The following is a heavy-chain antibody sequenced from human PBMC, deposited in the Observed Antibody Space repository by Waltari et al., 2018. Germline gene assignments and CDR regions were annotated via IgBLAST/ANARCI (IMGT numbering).Heavy chain of an antibody. J-gene: IGHJ4*02. CDR2: ISYDGSNK. CDR3: ARDTNWGSLDY. V-gene: IGHV3-30-3*01. Sequence: QVQLVESGGGVVQPGRYLRLSCAASGFPCSSYAMLRVRQAPGKGLEWVAVISYDGSNKYYADSVKGRFTISRDNSKNTLYLQMNSLRAEDTAVYYCARDTNWGSLDYWGQGTLVTVSS. CDR1: GFPCSSYA. D-gene: IGHD7-27*01.